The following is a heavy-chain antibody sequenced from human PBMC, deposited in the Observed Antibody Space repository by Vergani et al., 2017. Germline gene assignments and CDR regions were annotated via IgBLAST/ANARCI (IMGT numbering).Heavy chain of an antibody. CDR3: ARDNKQLRPRAFDR. CDR2: IYVSGIT. Sequence: QVQLQESGPGLVKPSQTLSLTCTVSGASINNDFYYWHWSRQPAGKGLEWIGRIYVSGITDYNSSLQSRVSMSVDTSKNQFSLTLSSVTAADTAVYYCARDNKQLRPRAFDRWGQGTMVTVSS. V-gene: IGHV4-61*02. CDR1: GASINNDFYY. D-gene: IGHD4-23*01. J-gene: IGHJ3*01.